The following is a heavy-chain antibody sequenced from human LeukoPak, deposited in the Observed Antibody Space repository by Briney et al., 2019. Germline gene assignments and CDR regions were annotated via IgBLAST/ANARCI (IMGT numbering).Heavy chain of an antibody. D-gene: IGHD1-26*01. CDR3: ASSGSYRFDY. Sequence: GGSLRLSCAASGFSFSSYAMTWARQAPVKGLEWVSVISGDGTRTYYADSVKGRFTISRDNAKNSLYLQMNSLRDEDTAVYYCASSGSYRFDYWGQGTLVTVSS. CDR1: GFSFSSYA. J-gene: IGHJ4*02. V-gene: IGHV3-23*01. CDR2: ISGDGTRT.